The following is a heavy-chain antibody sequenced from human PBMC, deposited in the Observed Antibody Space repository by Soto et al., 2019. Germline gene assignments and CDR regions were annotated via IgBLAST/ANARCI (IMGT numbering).Heavy chain of an antibody. CDR2: INPSDGNR. Sequence: GGPMKVSCQGFGYRFCFFGFKLVGQAPGQGLEWMGWINPSDGNRNFAQKFEDRVTMTAATSTNTVFLELRSLKSDDTAIYYCARDRLRGYDSSGFYSWGQGTMVTVSS. D-gene: IGHD3-22*01. J-gene: IGHJ4*02. CDR3: ARDRLRGYDSSGFYS. CDR1: GYRFCFFG. V-gene: IGHV1-18*01.